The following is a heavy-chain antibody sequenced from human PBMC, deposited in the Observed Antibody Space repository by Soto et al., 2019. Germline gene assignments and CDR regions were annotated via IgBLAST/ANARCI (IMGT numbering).Heavy chain of an antibody. CDR2: TNAGNGDT. CDR3: ARSEISYSKLDS. CDR1: GYTFISYA. Sequence: ASVKVSCKASGYTFISYALHWVRQAPGQRLEWIGRTNAGNGDTKYSQKFQGRVTITRDTSASTAYMELSSLRSEDTATYYCARSEISYSKLDSWGQGTLVTVSS. J-gene: IGHJ4*02. V-gene: IGHV1-3*01. D-gene: IGHD2-21*01.